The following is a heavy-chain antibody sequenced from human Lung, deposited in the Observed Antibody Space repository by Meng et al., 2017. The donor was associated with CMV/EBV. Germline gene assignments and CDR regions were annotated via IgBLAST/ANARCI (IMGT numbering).Heavy chain of an antibody. Sequence: SCAASGFTFSTYSMSWVRQAPGKGLEWVSYISSASSTIYYADSVKGRFTISRDNANKSLFLQLNSLRAEDTALYYCARACLSDNYYYGMDVWGQGTTVTVSS. CDR2: ISSASSTI. D-gene: IGHD2-21*02. V-gene: IGHV3-48*04. J-gene: IGHJ6*02. CDR3: ARACLSDNYYYGMDV. CDR1: GFTFSTYS.